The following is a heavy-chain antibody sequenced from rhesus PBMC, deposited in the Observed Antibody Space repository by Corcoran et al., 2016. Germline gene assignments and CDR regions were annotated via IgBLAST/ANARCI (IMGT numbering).Heavy chain of an antibody. CDR3: ARDLASSGSDY. CDR2: INGNSGST. V-gene: IGHV4-80*01. J-gene: IGHJ4*01. D-gene: IGHD6-31*01. Sequence: QVQLQESGPGLVKPSENLSLTCAVSGASSSSSWWSWIRQPPGKGLEWIGEINGNSGSTYYNPSLKSRVTISKDASKNQFSLKLSSVTAADTAVYYCARDLASSGSDYWGQGV. CDR1: GASSSSSW.